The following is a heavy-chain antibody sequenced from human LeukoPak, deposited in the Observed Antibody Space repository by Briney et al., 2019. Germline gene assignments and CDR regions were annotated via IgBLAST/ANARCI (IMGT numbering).Heavy chain of an antibody. Sequence: SETLSLTCTVSGGSISSGGYYWSWIRQHPGKGLEWIGYIYYSGSTYYNPSLKSRVTISVDTSKNQFSLKLSSVTAEDTAVYYCARDIRRKGVTIDYWGQGTLVTVSS. V-gene: IGHV4-31*03. J-gene: IGHJ4*02. D-gene: IGHD5-18*01. CDR1: GGSISSGGYY. CDR3: ARDIRRKGVTIDY. CDR2: IYYSGST.